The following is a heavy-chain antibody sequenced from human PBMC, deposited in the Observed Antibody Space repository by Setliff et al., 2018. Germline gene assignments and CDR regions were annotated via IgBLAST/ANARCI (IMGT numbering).Heavy chain of an antibody. Sequence: GASVKVSCKASGYSLVTHYMHWVRQAPGQGLEWMGLINTGGGSSSYSPKFQGRVTMTRDTSTSTVYMEVNILGSEDTAVYFGARAGLASAGRRGIFDYWGQVTLVTVSS. D-gene: IGHD6-13*01. CDR2: INTGGGSS. J-gene: IGHJ4*02. CDR3: ARAGLASAGRRGIFDY. CDR1: GYSLVTHY. V-gene: IGHV1-46*01.